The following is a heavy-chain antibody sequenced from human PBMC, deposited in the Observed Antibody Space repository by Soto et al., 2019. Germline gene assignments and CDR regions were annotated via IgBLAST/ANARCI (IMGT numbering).Heavy chain of an antibody. D-gene: IGHD3-16*01. CDR2: ISPYTGNT. Sequence: QVQLVQSGDEVKKTGASVKVSCKASGYIFVNYGIAWVRQAPGQGLEWMGWISPYTGNTHAATKVQGRLTMTTDTSTSTAYMDLGSLTSDDTAVYYCVMVDNYVTPTPQDVWGQGTTVTVSS. J-gene: IGHJ6*02. CDR3: VMVDNYVTPTPQDV. V-gene: IGHV1-18*01. CDR1: GYIFVNYG.